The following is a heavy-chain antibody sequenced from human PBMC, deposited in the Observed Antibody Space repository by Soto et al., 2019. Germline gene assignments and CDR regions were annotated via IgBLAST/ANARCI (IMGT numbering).Heavy chain of an antibody. J-gene: IGHJ4*02. V-gene: IGHV4-39*07. D-gene: IGHD5-18*01. CDR3: ASSESAMDNLDY. CDR1: GGSISSSSYY. Sequence: PSETXSLTCTVSGGSISSSSYYWGWIRQPPGKGLEWIGNIYYSGSTYYNPSLKSRVTISVDTSKNQFSLKLSSVTAADTAVYYCASSESAMDNLDYWGEGTLVTVSS. CDR2: IYYSGST.